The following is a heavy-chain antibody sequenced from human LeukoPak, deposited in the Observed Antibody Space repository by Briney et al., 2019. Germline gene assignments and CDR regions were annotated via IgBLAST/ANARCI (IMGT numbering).Heavy chain of an antibody. CDR2: INPNSGGT. Sequence: ASVKVSCKASGYTFTGYYMHWVRQAPGQGLEWMGWINPNSGGTNYAQKFQGRVTMTRDTSISTAYMELSRLRSDDTAVYYCARARLRFSGYCSGGSCYPADYWGQGTLVTVSS. V-gene: IGHV1-2*02. J-gene: IGHJ4*02. D-gene: IGHD2-15*01. CDR3: ARARLRFSGYCSGGSCYPADY. CDR1: GYTFTGYY.